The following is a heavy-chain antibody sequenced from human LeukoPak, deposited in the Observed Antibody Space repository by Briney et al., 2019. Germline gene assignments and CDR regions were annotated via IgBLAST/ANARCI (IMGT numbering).Heavy chain of an antibody. Sequence: PGGSLRLSCAASGFTFSSYSMNWVRQAPGKGLEWVAVISYDGSNKYYADSVKGRFTISRDNSKNTLYLQMNSLRAEDTAVYYCATPGYSSSWPLRAFDYWGQGTLVTVSS. V-gene: IGHV3-30*03. CDR1: GFTFSSYS. CDR2: ISYDGSNK. J-gene: IGHJ4*02. D-gene: IGHD6-13*01. CDR3: ATPGYSSSWPLRAFDY.